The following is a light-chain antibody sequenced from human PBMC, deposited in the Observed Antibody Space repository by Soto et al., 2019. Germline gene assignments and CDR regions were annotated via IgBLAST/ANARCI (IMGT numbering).Light chain of an antibody. CDR3: QQYGSSPWT. V-gene: IGKV3-20*01. J-gene: IGKJ1*01. CDR2: GAS. CDR1: QSVTITN. Sequence: EIEFAPSPSTPSLSPGERAPLSRRATQSVTITNLAWYQQKPGQPPRLIIYGASSRATGIPDRFSGSGSGTDFTLTISRLEPEDFAVYYCQQYGSSPWTFGQGTKVDIK.